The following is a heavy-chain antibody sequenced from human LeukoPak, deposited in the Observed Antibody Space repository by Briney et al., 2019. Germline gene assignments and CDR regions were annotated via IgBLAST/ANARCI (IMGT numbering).Heavy chain of an antibody. Sequence: SETLSLTCTVSGGSISSSSYYWGWIRQPPGKGLEWIGSIYYSGSTYYNPSLKSRVTISVDASKNQFSLKLSSVTAADTAVYYCARREYQLLGLWFDPWGQGTLVTVSS. V-gene: IGHV4-39*01. CDR2: IYYSGST. CDR1: GGSISSSSYY. D-gene: IGHD2-2*01. J-gene: IGHJ5*02. CDR3: ARREYQLLGLWFDP.